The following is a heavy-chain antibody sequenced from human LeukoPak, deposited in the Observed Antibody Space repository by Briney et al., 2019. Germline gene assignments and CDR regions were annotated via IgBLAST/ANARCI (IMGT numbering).Heavy chain of an antibody. Sequence: ASVKVSCKASGYTFTSYGISWVRQAPGQGLEWMGWISTYNGNTNYAQKLQGRVTITRDTSISTAYMELRSLRSEDTAVYYCAKHDRTTFDYWGQGTLVTVSS. CDR2: ISTYNGNT. D-gene: IGHD1-14*01. J-gene: IGHJ4*02. CDR1: GYTFTSYG. CDR3: AKHDRTTFDY. V-gene: IGHV1-18*01.